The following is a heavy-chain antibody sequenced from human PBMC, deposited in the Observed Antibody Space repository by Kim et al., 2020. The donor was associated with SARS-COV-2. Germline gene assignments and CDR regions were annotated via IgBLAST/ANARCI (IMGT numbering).Heavy chain of an antibody. CDR3: ASCLEQQPPDP. J-gene: IGHJ5*02. CDR2: T. V-gene: IGHV4-34*01. Sequence: TNYHPSLKSRVTISVDTSKNQFSLKLSSVTAADTAVYYCASCLEQQPPDPWGQGTLVTVSS. D-gene: IGHD6-13*01.